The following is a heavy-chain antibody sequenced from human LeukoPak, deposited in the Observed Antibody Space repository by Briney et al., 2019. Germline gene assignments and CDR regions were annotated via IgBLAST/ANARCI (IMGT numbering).Heavy chain of an antibody. Sequence: PGGSLRLSCAASGFTFSSYWMSWVRQAPGKGLEWVANIKQDGSEKYYVDSVKGRFTISRDNAKNSLYLQMNSLRAEDTAVYYCAKDRIAARSFRYYYYGMDVWGQGTTVTVSS. CDR3: AKDRIAARSFRYYYYGMDV. CDR2: IKQDGSEK. J-gene: IGHJ6*02. CDR1: GFTFSSYW. V-gene: IGHV3-7*03. D-gene: IGHD6-6*01.